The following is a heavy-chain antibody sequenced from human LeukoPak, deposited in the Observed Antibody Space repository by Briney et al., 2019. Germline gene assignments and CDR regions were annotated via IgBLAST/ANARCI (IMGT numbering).Heavy chain of an antibody. CDR3: ARETPEDYFDY. D-gene: IGHD1-14*01. V-gene: IGHV4-59*12. CDR1: GGSISGYY. CDR2: IYDSATT. Sequence: SETLSLTCTVSGGSISGYYWSWIRQPPGKGLEWIGYIYDSATTHYNPSLKSRVTMSVDTSKNQFSLKLSSVTAADTAVYYCARETPEDYFDYWGQGTLVTVSS. J-gene: IGHJ4*02.